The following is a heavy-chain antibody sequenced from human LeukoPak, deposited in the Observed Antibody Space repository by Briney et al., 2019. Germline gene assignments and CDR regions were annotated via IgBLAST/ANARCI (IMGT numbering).Heavy chain of an antibody. D-gene: IGHD2-21*02. CDR3: ARRYCGGDCHSPYFDY. Sequence: PGGSLRLSCAASGFTFSNYWISWVRQAPGKGLEWVANIMQDGSEKYYVDSVKGRFTISRDNAKNSLYLQMNSLRAEDTAVYYCARRYCGGDCHSPYFDYWGQGTLVTVSS. CDR1: GFTFSNYW. CDR2: IMQDGSEK. V-gene: IGHV3-7*01. J-gene: IGHJ4*02.